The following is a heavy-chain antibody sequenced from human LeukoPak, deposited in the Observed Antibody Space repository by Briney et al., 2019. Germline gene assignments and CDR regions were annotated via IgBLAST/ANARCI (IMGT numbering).Heavy chain of an antibody. D-gene: IGHD3-3*01. Sequence: SETLSLTCTVSGGSISSYYWSWIRQPPGKGLEWIGYIYYSGSTNYNPSLKSRVTISVDTSKNQFSLKLSSVTAADTAVYYCARDNRSGYYNIWFAPWGQGTLVTVSS. J-gene: IGHJ5*02. CDR2: IYYSGST. CDR3: ARDNRSGYYNIWFAP. V-gene: IGHV4-59*01. CDR1: GGSISSYY.